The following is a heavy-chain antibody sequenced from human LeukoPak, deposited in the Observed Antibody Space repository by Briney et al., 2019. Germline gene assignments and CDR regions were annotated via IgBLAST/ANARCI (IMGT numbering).Heavy chain of an antibody. D-gene: IGHD3-9*01. J-gene: IGHJ6*03. CDR1: GYTFTSYD. Sequence: ASVKVSCKASGYTFTSYDINWVRQATGQGLEWMGWMNPNSGNTGYAQKFQGRVTMTRNTSISTAYMELSSLRSEDTAGYYCARAQPGPIYYDILTGYSPYYYYYMDVWGKGITVTVSS. V-gene: IGHV1-8*01. CDR3: ARAQPGPIYYDILTGYSPYYYYYMDV. CDR2: MNPNSGNT.